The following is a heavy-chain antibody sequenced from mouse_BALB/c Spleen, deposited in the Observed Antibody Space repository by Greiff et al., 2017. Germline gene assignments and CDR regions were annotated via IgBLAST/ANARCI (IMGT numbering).Heavy chain of an antibody. D-gene: IGHD2-2*01. CDR1: GFSLTSYG. CDR3: ARKNYGYDEDAMDY. Sequence: VKLMESGPGLVQPSQSLSITCTVSGFSLTSYGVHWVRQSPGKGLEWLGVIWSGGSTDYNAAFISRLSISKDNSKSQVFFKMNSLQANDTAIYYCARKNYGYDEDAMDYWGQGTSVTVSS. CDR2: IWSGGST. J-gene: IGHJ4*01. V-gene: IGHV2-2*02.